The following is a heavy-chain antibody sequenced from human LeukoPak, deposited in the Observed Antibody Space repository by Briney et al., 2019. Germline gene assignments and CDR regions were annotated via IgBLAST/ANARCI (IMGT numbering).Heavy chain of an antibody. D-gene: IGHD3-22*01. V-gene: IGHV3-7*01. Sequence: GGSLRLSCAASGFTFSNYWMTWVRQAPGKGLEWVANIRRDGNEKHYVESMEGRFIITRDNAKNSLYLEMDSLRVEDTAVYSCARHRDSDISGSSAGLDYWGQGTLVTVSS. CDR2: IRRDGNEK. J-gene: IGHJ4*02. CDR3: ARHRDSDISGSSAGLDY. CDR1: GFTFSNYW.